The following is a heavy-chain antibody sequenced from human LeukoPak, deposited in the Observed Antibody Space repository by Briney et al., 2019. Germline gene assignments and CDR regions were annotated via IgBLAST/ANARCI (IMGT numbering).Heavy chain of an antibody. J-gene: IGHJ4*02. Sequence: GGSLRLSCAASGFTFSSAWMSWVRQAPGKGLEWGGRIKSNTDGSATDSDTPVKGRFTISRNDSKNTPYQQMNSLKTEDTAVYYSAKDWAPTRTPRKPFDYWGQGTLVTVSS. V-gene: IGHV3-15*01. CDR1: GFTFSSAW. D-gene: IGHD1-1*01. CDR3: AKDWAPTRTPRKPFDY. CDR2: IKSNTDGSAT.